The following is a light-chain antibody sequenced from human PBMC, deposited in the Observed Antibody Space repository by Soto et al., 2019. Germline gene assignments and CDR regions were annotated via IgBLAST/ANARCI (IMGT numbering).Light chain of an antibody. CDR3: QQLNSYPLT. Sequence: DIQMTQSPPTMSATVGDRVTITCRASQGISSYLAWYQQKPGKAPKLLIYAASTLQSGVPSRFSGNGSGTDFTLTISSLQPEDFASYYCQQLNSYPLTFGGGTKVDIK. J-gene: IGKJ4*01. CDR1: QGISSY. V-gene: IGKV1-9*01. CDR2: AAS.